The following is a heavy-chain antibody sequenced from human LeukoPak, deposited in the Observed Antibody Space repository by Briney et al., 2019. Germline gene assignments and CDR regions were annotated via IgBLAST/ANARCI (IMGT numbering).Heavy chain of an antibody. J-gene: IGHJ5*02. V-gene: IGHV4-38-2*02. CDR1: GYSISSGYY. Sequence: PSETLSLTCTVSGYSISSGYYWGWIRQPPGKGLEWIGSIYHSGSTYYNPSLKSRVTISVDTSKNQFSLKLSSVTAADTAVYYCARGRLYYGSGSLGFDPWGQGTLVTVSS. D-gene: IGHD3-10*01. CDR2: IYHSGST. CDR3: ARGRLYYGSGSLGFDP.